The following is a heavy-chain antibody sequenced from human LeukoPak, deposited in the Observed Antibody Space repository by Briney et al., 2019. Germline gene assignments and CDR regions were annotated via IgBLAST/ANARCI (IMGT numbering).Heavy chain of an antibody. V-gene: IGHV4-61*02. Sequence: SQTLSLTCTVSGGSISSGSYYWSWIRQPAGKGLEWIGRIYTSGSTNYNPSLKSRVTISVDTSKNQFSLKLSSVTAADTAVYYCARGPKYYDFWSGYPHYDYWGQGTLVTVSS. CDR1: GGSISSGSYY. CDR2: IYTSGST. J-gene: IGHJ4*02. D-gene: IGHD3-3*01. CDR3: ARGPKYYDFWSGYPHYDY.